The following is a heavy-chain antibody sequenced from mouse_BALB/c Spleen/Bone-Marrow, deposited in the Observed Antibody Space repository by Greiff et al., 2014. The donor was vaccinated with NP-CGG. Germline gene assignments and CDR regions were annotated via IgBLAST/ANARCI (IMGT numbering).Heavy chain of an antibody. Sequence: EVMLVESGGGLVKPGGSLKLSCAASGFAFSSYDMSWVRQTPEKRLEWVAYISSGGGSTYYSDTVKGRFTISRDNAKNTLYLEMSSLKSEDTAMYYCARHMIRGFAYWGQGTLATVSA. V-gene: IGHV5-12-1*01. CDR1: GFAFSSYD. CDR2: ISSGGGST. D-gene: IGHD2-4*01. CDR3: ARHMIRGFAY. J-gene: IGHJ3*01.